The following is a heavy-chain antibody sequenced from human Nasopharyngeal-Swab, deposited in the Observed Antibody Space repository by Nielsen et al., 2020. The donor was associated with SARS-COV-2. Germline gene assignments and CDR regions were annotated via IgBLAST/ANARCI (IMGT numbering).Heavy chain of an antibody. CDR3: ARLRGYSYSIDY. D-gene: IGHD5-18*01. Sequence: WIRQPPGKALEWLALIDWDDDKYYSTSLKTRLTISKDTSKNQVVLTMTNMDPVDTATYYCARLRGYSYSIDYWGQGTLVTVSS. V-gene: IGHV2-70*01. J-gene: IGHJ4*02. CDR2: IDWDDDK.